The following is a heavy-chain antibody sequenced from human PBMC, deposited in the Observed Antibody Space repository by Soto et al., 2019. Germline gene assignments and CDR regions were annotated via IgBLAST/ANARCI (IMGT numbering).Heavy chain of an antibody. CDR2: SSTYNRNT. V-gene: IGHV1-18*01. D-gene: IGHD3-22*01. J-gene: IGHJ4*02. CDR1: GDTFPNYG. Sequence: APVKVSCKASGDTFPNYGISWVRQAPGQGLEWMGWSSTYNRNTIYAQKFQARVTMTTEKATKTAYMELKNLRSDDTALYYCATDGTYYDSSGDPEFWGQGTLVTVSS. CDR3: ATDGTYYDSSGDPEF.